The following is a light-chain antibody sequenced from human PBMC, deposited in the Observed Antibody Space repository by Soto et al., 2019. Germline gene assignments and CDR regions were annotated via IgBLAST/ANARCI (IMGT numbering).Light chain of an antibody. Sequence: QSALTQPDSVSGSPGQSITISCTGTSNDIGANNYVSWYQQHPGKAPKLMIYDVTNRPSGVSDRFSGSKSGDTASLTISGLLPEDDADYYCSSYTVTNIGVFGGGTKLTVL. J-gene: IGLJ3*02. V-gene: IGLV2-14*03. CDR2: DVT. CDR3: SSYTVTNIGV. CDR1: SNDIGANNY.